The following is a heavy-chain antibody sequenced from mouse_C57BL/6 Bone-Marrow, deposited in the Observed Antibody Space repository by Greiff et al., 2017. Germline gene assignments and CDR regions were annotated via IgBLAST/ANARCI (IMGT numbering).Heavy chain of an antibody. CDR1: GYTFTDYY. CDR3: ARRWKTLLFAY. CDR2: INPYNGGT. D-gene: IGHD2-3*01. Sequence: EVQLQQSGPVLVKPGASVKMSCKASGYTFTDYYMNWVKQSHGKSLEWIGVINPYNGGTSYNQKFKGKATLTVDKSSSTAYMELNSLTSEDSAVYYGARRWKTLLFAYWGQGTLVTLSA. V-gene: IGHV1-19*01. J-gene: IGHJ3*01.